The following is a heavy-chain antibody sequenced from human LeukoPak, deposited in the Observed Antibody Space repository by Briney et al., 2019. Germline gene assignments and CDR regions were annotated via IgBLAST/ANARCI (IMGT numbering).Heavy chain of an antibody. J-gene: IGHJ4*02. D-gene: IGHD3-10*01. CDR1: GYTFTGHN. CDR3: ARRHGSGSDYRGVDY. V-gene: IGHV1-2*02. Sequence: ASVKVSCKASGYTFTGHNLHWVRQAPGQGLEWMGWINPNSGGTNYAQKFQGRVTMTRDTSISTAYMELSTLRSDDTAVFYCARRHGSGSDYRGVDYWGQGTLVTVSS. CDR2: INPNSGGT.